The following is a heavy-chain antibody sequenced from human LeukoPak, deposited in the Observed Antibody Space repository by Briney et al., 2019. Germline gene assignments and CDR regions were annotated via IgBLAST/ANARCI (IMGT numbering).Heavy chain of an antibody. V-gene: IGHV3-21*01. D-gene: IGHD3-22*01. CDR3: ARDYDSSGYYYPVYEY. Sequence: GGSLRLSCAASGFTFRNYRMNWVRQAPGKGLEWVSSISTSSTYIFYADSVKGRFTISRDNAKNSLYLQMNSLRDEDTAVYYCARDYDSSGYYYPVYEYWGQGTLVTVSS. CDR2: ISTSSTYI. J-gene: IGHJ4*02. CDR1: GFTFRNYR.